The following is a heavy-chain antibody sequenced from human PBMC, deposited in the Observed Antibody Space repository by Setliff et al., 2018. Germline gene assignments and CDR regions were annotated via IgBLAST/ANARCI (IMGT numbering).Heavy chain of an antibody. CDR2: TYSDGRT. Sequence: GGSLRLSCAASGFGVSSSYMSWVRQAPGKGLEWVSVTYSDGRTNYADSVKGRFIISRDNSKSTLFLQMNSLRAEDTAVYYCARDCRIGDGEYYFDYWGHGTLVTVSS. V-gene: IGHV3-53*05. CDR3: ARDCRIGDGEYYFDY. J-gene: IGHJ4*01. CDR1: GFGVSSSY. D-gene: IGHD3-10*01.